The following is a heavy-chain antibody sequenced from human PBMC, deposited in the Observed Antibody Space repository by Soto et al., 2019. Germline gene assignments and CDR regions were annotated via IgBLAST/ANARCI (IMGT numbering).Heavy chain of an antibody. D-gene: IGHD3-22*01. Sequence: SETLSLTCTVSGGSISSYYWSWIRQPPGKGLEWIGYIYYSGNTKYNPSLKSRVTISVDTSKNQFALKLSSVTAADTAVYYCATSYYYDTSGYYFYYYYMDVWGKGTTVTVSS. V-gene: IGHV4-59*01. CDR3: ATSYYYDTSGYYFYYYYMDV. CDR2: IYYSGNT. J-gene: IGHJ6*03. CDR1: GGSISSYY.